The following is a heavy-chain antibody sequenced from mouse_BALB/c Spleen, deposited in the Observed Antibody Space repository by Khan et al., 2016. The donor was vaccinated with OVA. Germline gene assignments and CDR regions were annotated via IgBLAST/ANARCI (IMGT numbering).Heavy chain of an antibody. V-gene: IGHV9-3-1*01. CDR1: GYTFTNYG. D-gene: IGHD2-14*01. Sequence: QIQLVQSGPELKKPGETVKISCKASGYTFTNYGMNWVKQAPGKALKWMGWINTYTGEPTYADDFKGRFAFSLEISVNTAYLQITNLKNEDTATYFCARGGAAYYRNDGGAMEYWGQGTSVTVSS. J-gene: IGHJ4*01. CDR3: ARGGAAYYRNDGGAMEY. CDR2: INTYTGEP.